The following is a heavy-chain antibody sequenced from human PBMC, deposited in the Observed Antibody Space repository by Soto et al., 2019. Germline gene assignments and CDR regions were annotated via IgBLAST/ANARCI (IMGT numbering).Heavy chain of an antibody. J-gene: IGHJ5*02. V-gene: IGHV4-30-2*01. CDR3: ARELGGWFDP. D-gene: IGHD3-16*01. Sequence: SETLSLTCAVSGGSISSGGYSWSWIRQPPGKGLEWIGYIYHSGSTYYNPSLKSRVTISVDRSKNQFSLKLSSVTAADTAVYYCARELGGWFDPWGQGTLVTVS. CDR2: IYHSGST. CDR1: GGSISSGGYS.